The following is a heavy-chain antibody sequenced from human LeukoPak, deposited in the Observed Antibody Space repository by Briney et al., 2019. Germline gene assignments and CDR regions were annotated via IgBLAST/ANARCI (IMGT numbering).Heavy chain of an antibody. CDR2: IKHSGST. V-gene: IGHV4-34*01. Sequence: SETLSLTCAVYGGSFSGYYWSWIRQPPGKGLEWIEEIKHSGSTNYNPSLKSRVTISVDTSKNQFSLKLSSVTAADTAVYYCARGVLRYFWFDPWGQGTLVTVSS. J-gene: IGHJ5*02. CDR1: GGSFSGYY. CDR3: ARGVLRYFWFDP. D-gene: IGHD3-9*01.